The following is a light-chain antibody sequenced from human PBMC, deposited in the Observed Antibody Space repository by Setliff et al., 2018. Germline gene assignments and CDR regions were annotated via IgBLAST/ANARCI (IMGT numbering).Light chain of an antibody. Sequence: LTQPASVSGSPGQSITISCTGTSSDVGAYNYVSWYQQHPGKAPKLMIYDVSNRSSGVSNRFSGSKSGNTASLTISGLQAEDEADYYCSSYTTSSSYVFGAGTKGTVL. V-gene: IGLV2-14*03. CDR3: SSYTTSSSYV. CDR1: SSDVGAYNY. J-gene: IGLJ1*01. CDR2: DVS.